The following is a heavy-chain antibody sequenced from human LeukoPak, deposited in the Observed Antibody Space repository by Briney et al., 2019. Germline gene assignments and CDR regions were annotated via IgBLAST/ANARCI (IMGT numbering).Heavy chain of an antibody. V-gene: IGHV4-39*07. CDR3: AREHGDGSRSYGNPDNYYYYYGMDV. CDR1: GGSISSSSYY. CDR2: IYYSGST. Sequence: SETLSLTCTVSGGSISSSSYYWGWIRQPPGKGLEWIGSIYYSGSTYYNPSLKSRVTISVDTSKNQFSLKLSSVTAADTAVYYCAREHGDGSRSYGNPDNYYYYYGMDVWGQGTTVTVSS. J-gene: IGHJ6*02. D-gene: IGHD3-10*01.